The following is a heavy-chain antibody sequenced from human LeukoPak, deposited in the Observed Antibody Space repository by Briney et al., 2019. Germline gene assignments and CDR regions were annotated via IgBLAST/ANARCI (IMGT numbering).Heavy chain of an antibody. CDR2: ISSSSSYI. V-gene: IGHV3-21*01. J-gene: IGHJ6*02. Sequence: GGSLRLSCAASGFSFSRYSMNWVRQAPGKGLEWVSSISSSSSYIYYADSVKGRFTISRDNAKNSLYLQMNSLRAEDTAVYYCARDPPDPRYFDWLLPHSYYYYGMDVWGQGTTVTVSS. CDR3: ARDPPDPRYFDWLLPHSYYYYGMDV. CDR1: GFSFSRYS. D-gene: IGHD3-9*01.